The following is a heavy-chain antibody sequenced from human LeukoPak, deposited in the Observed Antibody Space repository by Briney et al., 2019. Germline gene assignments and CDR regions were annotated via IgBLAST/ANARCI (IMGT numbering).Heavy chain of an antibody. CDR2: IYSGGRT. J-gene: IGHJ6*03. CDR1: GFTVSRNY. V-gene: IGHV3-66*01. CDR3: ARVWYGSGSLYYYYYYMDV. D-gene: IGHD3-10*01. Sequence: PGGSLRLSCAASGFTVSRNYMSWVRQAPGKGLEWVSVIYSGGRTYYADSEKGRFNISRDNSKNTLYLQITRLRAEDTAVYYCARVWYGSGSLYYYYYYMDVWGKGTTVTISS.